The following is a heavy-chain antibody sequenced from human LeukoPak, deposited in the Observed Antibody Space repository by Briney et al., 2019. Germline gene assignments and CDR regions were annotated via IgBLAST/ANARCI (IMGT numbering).Heavy chain of an antibody. J-gene: IGHJ4*02. CDR3: ARTPLWSGYYNFDY. CDR1: GYTFTSYG. D-gene: IGHD3-3*01. CDR2: ISVYNGNT. V-gene: IGHV1-18*01. Sequence: GASVKVSCKTSGYTFTSYGISWVRQAPGQALEWMGWISVYNGNTHYAQKVQGRVTMTADTSTSTAYMELRSLSSDDTAVYYCARTPLWSGYYNFDYWGQGTLVTVSS.